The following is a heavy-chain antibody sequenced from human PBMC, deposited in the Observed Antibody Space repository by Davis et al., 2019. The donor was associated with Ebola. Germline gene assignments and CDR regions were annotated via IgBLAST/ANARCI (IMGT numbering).Heavy chain of an antibody. J-gene: IGHJ4*02. V-gene: IGHV3-11*04. Sequence: GESLKISCAASGFTFSDYYMSWIRQAPGKGLEWVSYISSSGSTIYYADSVKGRFTISRDNAKNSLYLQMNSLRAEDTAVYYCARESAVLFFDYWGQGTLVTVSS. CDR1: GFTFSDYY. CDR3: ARESAVLFFDY. CDR2: ISSSGSTI. D-gene: IGHD6-6*01.